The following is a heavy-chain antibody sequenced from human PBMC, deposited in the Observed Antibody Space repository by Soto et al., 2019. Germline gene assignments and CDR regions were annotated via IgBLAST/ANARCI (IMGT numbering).Heavy chain of an antibody. Sequence: QVQLQESGPGLVKPSQTLSLTCTVSGGSISSGDYYWSWIRQPPGKGLEWIGYIYYSGSTYYNPSLKSRVTISVDPSKNQFSLKLSSVTAADTAVYYCARDHVVVVAATPTAVAQRYGMDVWGQGTTVTVSS. V-gene: IGHV4-30-4*01. CDR2: IYYSGST. CDR3: ARDHVVVVAATPTAVAQRYGMDV. CDR1: GGSISSGDYY. J-gene: IGHJ6*02. D-gene: IGHD2-15*01.